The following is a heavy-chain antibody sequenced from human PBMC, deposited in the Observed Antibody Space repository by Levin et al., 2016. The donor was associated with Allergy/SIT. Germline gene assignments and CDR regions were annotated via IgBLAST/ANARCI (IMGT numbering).Heavy chain of an antibody. Sequence: GESLKISCAGSGFTFTIAWMSWVRQAPGKGMEWVGRIKSKTDGGTTDYTAPAKGRFTISRDDSKDTLYLQMNSLETEDTAVYYCTPASGYYDSSGYYSSPFGIWGQGTMVTVPS. CDR3: TPASGYYDSSGYYSSPFGI. CDR2: IKSKTDGGTT. V-gene: IGHV3-15*01. CDR1: GFTFTIAW. D-gene: IGHD3-22*01. J-gene: IGHJ3*02.